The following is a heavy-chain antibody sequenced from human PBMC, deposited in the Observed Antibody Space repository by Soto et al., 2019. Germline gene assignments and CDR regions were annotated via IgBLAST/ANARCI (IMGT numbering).Heavy chain of an antibody. CDR1: GFTFSSYS. Sequence: GGSLRLSCAASGFTFSSYSMNWVRQAPGKGLEWVSSISSSSSYIYYADSVKGRFTISRDNAKNSLYLQMNSLRAEDTAVYYCARALTPKADLWFGGVDYWGQGTLVTVSS. D-gene: IGHD3-10*01. CDR2: ISSSSSYI. CDR3: ARALTPKADLWFGGVDY. J-gene: IGHJ4*02. V-gene: IGHV3-21*01.